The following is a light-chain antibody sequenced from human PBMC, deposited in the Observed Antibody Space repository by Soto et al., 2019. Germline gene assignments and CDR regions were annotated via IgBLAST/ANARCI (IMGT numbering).Light chain of an antibody. V-gene: IGKV3-20*01. Sequence: EIVLTKSPGTLSLSPGERATLSCRASQSVSSSYLAWYQQKPGQAPRLLIYGASSRATGIPDRFSGSGSGTEFTLTISSLQSEDFAVYYCQQYNSWLWTFGQGTKADIK. J-gene: IGKJ1*01. CDR2: GAS. CDR1: QSVSSSY. CDR3: QQYNSWLWT.